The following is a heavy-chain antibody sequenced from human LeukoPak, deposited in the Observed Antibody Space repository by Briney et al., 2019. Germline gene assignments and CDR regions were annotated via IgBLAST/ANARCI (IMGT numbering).Heavy chain of an antibody. D-gene: IGHD3-3*01. CDR1: GGSISSYY. CDR2: IYYSGST. Sequence: SETLSLTCTVSGGSISSYYWSWIRQPPGKGLEWIGYIYYSGSTNYNPSLKSRVTISVDTSKNQFSLKLSSVTAADTAVYYSARRPKVLRFLEWFFDYWGQGTLVTVSS. V-gene: IGHV4-59*08. J-gene: IGHJ4*02. CDR3: ARRPKVLRFLEWFFDY.